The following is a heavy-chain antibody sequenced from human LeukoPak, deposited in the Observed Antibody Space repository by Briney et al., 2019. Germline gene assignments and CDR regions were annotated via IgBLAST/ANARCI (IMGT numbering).Heavy chain of an antibody. CDR3: ARDRASQLFDY. Sequence: GGSLTLSCAASGFTFSSYSMNWVRQAPGKGLEWVSSISSSSSYIYYADSVKGRFTISRDNAKNSLYLQMNSLRAEDTAVYYGARDRASQLFDYWGQGTLVTVSS. J-gene: IGHJ4*02. CDR1: GFTFSSYS. CDR2: ISSSSSYI. D-gene: IGHD3-10*01. V-gene: IGHV3-21*01.